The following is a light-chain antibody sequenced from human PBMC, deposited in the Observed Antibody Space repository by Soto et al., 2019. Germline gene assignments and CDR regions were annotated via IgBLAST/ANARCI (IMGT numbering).Light chain of an antibody. V-gene: IGKV1-39*01. CDR1: QSISSY. J-gene: IGKJ1*01. CDR3: QQYNIYTWT. CDR2: AAS. Sequence: IEMTQSKYSLSASVGDRVTITCRASQSISSYLNWYQQKPGKAPKLLIYAASSLQSGVPSRFSGSGSGTKFTLTINSLQPDDFATYYCQQYNIYTWTLGQGTKVDIK.